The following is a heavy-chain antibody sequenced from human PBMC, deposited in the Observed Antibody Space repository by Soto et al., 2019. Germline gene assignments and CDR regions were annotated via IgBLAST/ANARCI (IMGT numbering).Heavy chain of an antibody. Sequence: QVQLVESGGGVVQPGRSLRLSCAASGFTFSSYGMHWVRQAPGKGLEWVAVISYDVSNKYYADSVKGRFTISRDNAKNTLYLQMNSLRAEDTAVYYCARGTRVIPAESDFDYWGQGTLVTVSS. D-gene: IGHD2-2*01. CDR2: ISYDVSNK. CDR3: ARGTRVIPAESDFDY. J-gene: IGHJ4*02. V-gene: IGHV3-30*03. CDR1: GFTFSSYG.